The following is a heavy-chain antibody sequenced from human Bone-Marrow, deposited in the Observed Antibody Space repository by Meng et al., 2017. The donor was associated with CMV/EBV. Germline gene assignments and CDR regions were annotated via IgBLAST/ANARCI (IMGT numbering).Heavy chain of an antibody. CDR2: ISSSGSA. D-gene: IGHD6-19*01. CDR3: ARGLGIPVYYFDY. J-gene: IGHJ4*02. V-gene: IGHV3-48*03. Sequence: GESLKISCAASGFTFSSYEMNWVRQAPGKGLEWLSYISSSGSADYADSVKGRFTISRDNTKNSLYLQMNSLRAEDTAVYYCARGLGIPVYYFDYWGQGTLVTVSS. CDR1: GFTFSSYE.